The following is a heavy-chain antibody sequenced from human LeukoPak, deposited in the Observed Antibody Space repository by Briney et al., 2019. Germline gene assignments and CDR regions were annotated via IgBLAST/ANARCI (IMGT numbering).Heavy chain of an antibody. Sequence: GGSLRLSCAASGFTFSSYAMSWVRQAPGKGLEWVSAISGSGGSTYYADSVKGRFTISRDNSKNTLYLQMSSLRAEDTAVYYCAKARVRGVITPPFDYWGQGTLVTVSS. CDR2: ISGSGGST. D-gene: IGHD3-10*01. CDR3: AKARVRGVITPPFDY. J-gene: IGHJ4*02. V-gene: IGHV3-23*01. CDR1: GFTFSSYA.